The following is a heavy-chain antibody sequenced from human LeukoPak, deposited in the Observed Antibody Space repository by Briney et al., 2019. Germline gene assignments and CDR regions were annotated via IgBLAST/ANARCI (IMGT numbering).Heavy chain of an antibody. CDR1: GYTLTELS. J-gene: IGHJ4*02. CDR2: FDPEDGET. CDR3: ATDNKVDTAMVDGEIYFGS. Sequence: ASVKVSCKVSGYTLTELSMHWVRQAPGKGLECMGGFDPEDGETIYAQKFQGRVTMTEDTSTDTAYMELSSLRSEDTAVYYCATDNKVDTAMVDGEIYFGSWGKGTLVTVSS. D-gene: IGHD5-18*01. V-gene: IGHV1-24*01.